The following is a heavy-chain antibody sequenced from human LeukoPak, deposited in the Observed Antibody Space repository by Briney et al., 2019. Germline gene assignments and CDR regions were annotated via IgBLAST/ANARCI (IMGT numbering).Heavy chain of an antibody. V-gene: IGHV3-53*01. D-gene: IGHD3-22*01. CDR2: IYRDGST. Sequence: PGGSLRLSCAASGFTFSTYAMSWVRQAPGKGLEWVSVIYRDGSTYYADSVKGRFTISRDNSKNTLFLQMNSLRAEDTAVYYCARDTYEKNYFDYWGRGTLVTVSS. J-gene: IGHJ4*02. CDR3: ARDTYEKNYFDY. CDR1: GFTFSTYA.